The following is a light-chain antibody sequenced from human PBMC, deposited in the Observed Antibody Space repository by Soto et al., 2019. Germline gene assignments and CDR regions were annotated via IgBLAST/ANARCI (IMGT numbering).Light chain of an antibody. CDR3: QSYDSSLSGYV. CDR2: GNS. CDR1: SSNIGAGYD. Sequence: QSVLTQPPSVSGAPGQRVTISCPGSSSNIGAGYDVHWYQQLPGTAPKLLIYGNSNRPSGVPDRFSGSKSGTSASLAITGLQAEDEADYYCQSYDSSLSGYVFGTGTKLPVL. J-gene: IGLJ1*01. V-gene: IGLV1-40*01.